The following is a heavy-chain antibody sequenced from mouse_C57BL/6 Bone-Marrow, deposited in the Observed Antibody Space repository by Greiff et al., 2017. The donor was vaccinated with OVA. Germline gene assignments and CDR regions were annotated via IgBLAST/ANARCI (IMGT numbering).Heavy chain of an antibody. Sequence: VQVVESGGDLVKPGGSLKLSCAASGFTFSSYGMSWVRQTPDKRLEWVATISSGGSYTYYPDSVKGRFTISRDNAKNTLYLQMSSLKSEDTAMYYCARRGTLFAYWGQGTLVTVSA. V-gene: IGHV5-6*01. CDR1: GFTFSSYG. J-gene: IGHJ3*01. CDR3: ARRGTLFAY. CDR2: ISSGGSYT.